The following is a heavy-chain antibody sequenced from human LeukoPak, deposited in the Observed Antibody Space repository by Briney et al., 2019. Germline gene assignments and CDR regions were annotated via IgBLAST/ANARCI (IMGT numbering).Heavy chain of an antibody. Sequence: SETLSLTCAVYGGSFSGYYWSWIRQPPGKGLEWIGDINHSGSTNYNPSLKSRVTISVDASKNQFSLKLSSVTAADTAVYYCAREGDFWSGYYNYYYYYMDVWGKGTTVTVSS. J-gene: IGHJ6*03. CDR3: AREGDFWSGYYNYYYYYMDV. D-gene: IGHD3-3*01. CDR1: GGSFSGYY. CDR2: INHSGST. V-gene: IGHV4-34*01.